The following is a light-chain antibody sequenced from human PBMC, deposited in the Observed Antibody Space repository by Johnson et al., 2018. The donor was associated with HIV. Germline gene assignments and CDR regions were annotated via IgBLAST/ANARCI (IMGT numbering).Light chain of an antibody. V-gene: IGLV1-51*02. Sequence: QSVLTQPPSVSAAPGQKVTISCSGNGSNIGNNYVSWYQHLPGTATKLFIYENNKRPSGIPARFSGSKSGTSATLGITGLQTGDEADYYCGTWDSSLSAYVFGTGNKVTVL. CDR3: GTWDSSLSAYV. J-gene: IGLJ1*01. CDR2: ENN. CDR1: GSNIGNNY.